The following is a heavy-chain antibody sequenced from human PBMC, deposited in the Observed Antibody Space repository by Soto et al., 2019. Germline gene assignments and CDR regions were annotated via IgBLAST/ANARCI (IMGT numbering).Heavy chain of an antibody. Sequence: QVQLRQSGPGLVKPSQTLSLTCAISGDSVSRNGVAWNWIRQSPSRGLEWLGRTYYRSKWSSDYAVYMKSRITINPDTSQSQVSLQLNSVTPEDTAVYYSVRGQHSAFDYWGQGTLVTVSS. D-gene: IGHD3-3*02. V-gene: IGHV6-1*01. CDR3: VRGQHSAFDY. CDR2: TYYRSKWSS. CDR1: GDSVSRNGVA. J-gene: IGHJ4*02.